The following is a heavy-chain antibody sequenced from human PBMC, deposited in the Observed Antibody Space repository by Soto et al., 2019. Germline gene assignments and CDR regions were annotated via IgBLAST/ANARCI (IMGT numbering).Heavy chain of an antibody. D-gene: IGHD6-19*01. CDR2: IKQDGSEK. Sequence: EVQLVESGGGLVQPGGSLRLSCAASGFTFSSYWMSWVRQAPGKGLEWVANIKQDGSEKYYVDSVKGRFTISRDNAKNSLYLQMNRLRAGDTAVYYCAREEADSSADLIDPWGKGTLVTVSS. J-gene: IGHJ5*02. V-gene: IGHV3-7*01. CDR1: GFTFSSYW. CDR3: AREEADSSADLIDP.